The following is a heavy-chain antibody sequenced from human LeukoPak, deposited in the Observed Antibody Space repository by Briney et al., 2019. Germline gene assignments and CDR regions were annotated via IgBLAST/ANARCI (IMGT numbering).Heavy chain of an antibody. CDR2: ISSSSSFI. Sequence: PGGSLRLSCAAFGFTLNTYTMNWVRQAPGKGLEWVSSISSSSSFISYAGSVKGRFTISRDNARNSLYLQMNSLRAEDTAVCYCARVDFAPRALDYWGQGTLVTVSS. J-gene: IGHJ4*02. CDR3: ARVDFAPRALDY. CDR1: GFTLNTYT. V-gene: IGHV3-21*01.